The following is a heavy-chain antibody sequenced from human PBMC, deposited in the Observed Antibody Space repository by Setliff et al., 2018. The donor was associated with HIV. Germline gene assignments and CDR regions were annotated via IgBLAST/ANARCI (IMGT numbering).Heavy chain of an antibody. J-gene: IGHJ5*02. D-gene: IGHD2-21*02. Sequence: PSETLSLTCAVYGGSFSGYYWSWIRQPPGKGLEWIGEIIHSGTTNYNPSLMSRVTISLDTSKNQFSLKLSSVTAADTAVYYCARKSYCGGDCRGSWFDPWGQGTLVTVSS. V-gene: IGHV4-34*12. CDR2: IIHSGTT. CDR1: GGSFSGYY. CDR3: ARKSYCGGDCRGSWFDP.